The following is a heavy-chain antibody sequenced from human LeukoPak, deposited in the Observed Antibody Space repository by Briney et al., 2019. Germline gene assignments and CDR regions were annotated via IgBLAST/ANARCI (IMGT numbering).Heavy chain of an antibody. CDR2: IYPGDSDT. J-gene: IGHJ4*02. V-gene: IGHV5-51*01. CDR1: GHSFTSYW. CDR3: ARYSSSSKGGIDY. Sequence: GESLKISCKGSGHSFTSYWIGWVRQMPGKGLEWMGIIYPGDSDTRYSPSFQGQVTISADKSISTAYLQWSSLKASDTAMYYCARYSSSSKGGIDYWGQGTLVTVSS. D-gene: IGHD6-6*01.